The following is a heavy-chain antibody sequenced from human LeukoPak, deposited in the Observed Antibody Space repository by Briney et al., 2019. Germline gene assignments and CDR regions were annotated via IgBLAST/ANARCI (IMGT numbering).Heavy chain of an antibody. D-gene: IGHD5-18*01. CDR3: ARVPAGYGYGPWEWDYYQYMDV. Sequence: GGSLRLSCAASGFTFSSYSMNWVRQAPGKGLEWVSSNSSSSRYMYYADSAKGRFTISRDNAKNSLYLQMNRLRAEDTAVYYCARVPAGYGYGPWEWDYYQYMDVWGTGTTVAVSS. V-gene: IGHV3-21*01. CDR2: NSSSSRYM. CDR1: GFTFSSYS. J-gene: IGHJ6*03.